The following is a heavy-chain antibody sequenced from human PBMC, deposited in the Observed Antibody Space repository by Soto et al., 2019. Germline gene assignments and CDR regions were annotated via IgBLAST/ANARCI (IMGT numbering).Heavy chain of an antibody. D-gene: IGHD3-3*02. CDR1: GFTFSAYE. J-gene: IGHJ4*02. CDR3: ARSPFLECN. V-gene: IGHV3-48*03. Sequence: VGSLRLSCAASGFTFSAYEMNWVSQAPVKVLEWVSYISSSGNTIYYADSVKGRFTISRDNAKNSLFLQMNSLRVEDTAFYYCARSPFLECNWAQGTLVTV. CDR2: ISSSGNTI.